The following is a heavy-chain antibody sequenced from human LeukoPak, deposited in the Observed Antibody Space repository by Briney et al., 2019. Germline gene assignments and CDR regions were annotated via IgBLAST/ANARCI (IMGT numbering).Heavy chain of an antibody. CDR3: ARGTFDSSGYYLFDY. D-gene: IGHD3-22*01. V-gene: IGHV4-4*07. CDR1: GGSISTNY. CDR2: IYNSGNT. J-gene: IGHJ4*02. Sequence: SETLSLTCTVSGGSISTNYWSWIRQPAGKVLEWIGRIYNSGNTNYSRSLESRVTMSADTSKNQFSLKLSSVTAADTAVYYCARGTFDSSGYYLFDYWGQGTLVTVSS.